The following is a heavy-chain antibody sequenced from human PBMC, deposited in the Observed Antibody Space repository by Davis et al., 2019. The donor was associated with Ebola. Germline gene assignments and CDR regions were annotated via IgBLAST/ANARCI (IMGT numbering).Heavy chain of an antibody. D-gene: IGHD3-10*01. Sequence: ASVKVSCKASGYTFTSYGISWVRQAPGQGLGWMGWISGYEDNTNYAPRFQGRITLTKDRATSTVYMELRSLTSDDTAVYYCARDLATSSGAHFFYFGMDVWGEGTSVAVSS. CDR2: ISGYEDNT. CDR3: ARDLATSSGAHFFYFGMDV. CDR1: GYTFTSYG. J-gene: IGHJ6*04. V-gene: IGHV1-18*01.